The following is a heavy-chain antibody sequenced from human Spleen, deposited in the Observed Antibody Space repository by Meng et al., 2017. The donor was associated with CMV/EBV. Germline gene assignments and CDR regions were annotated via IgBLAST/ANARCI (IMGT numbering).Heavy chain of an antibody. J-gene: IGHJ6*02. Sequence: ASVKVSCKASGYTFTAHYFHWVRQAPGQGLEWMGIINPSAGSTTYTQNFQGRVTMTRDTSTGTVYMELSSLRSEDTAVYYCARDRGDAVVEAAAMPSTCCHGMDVWGQGTTVTVSS. D-gene: IGHD2-2*01. V-gene: IGHV1-46*01. CDR2: INPSAGST. CDR3: ARDRGDAVVEAAAMPSTCCHGMDV. CDR1: GYTFTAHY.